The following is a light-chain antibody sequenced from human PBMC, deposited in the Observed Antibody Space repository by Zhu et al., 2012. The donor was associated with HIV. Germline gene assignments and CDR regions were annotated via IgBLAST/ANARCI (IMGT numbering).Light chain of an antibody. CDR2: GAS. V-gene: IGKV3-20*01. J-gene: IGKJ1*01. CDR3: QQYETSPPT. Sequence: EIVLTQSPSTLSLSPGERATLSCRASQSVRLLLYGASNRATGTPDRFSGTGSGTDFILIISRLEAEDFAIYYCQQYETSPPTFGQGTKVEIK. CDR1: QSV.